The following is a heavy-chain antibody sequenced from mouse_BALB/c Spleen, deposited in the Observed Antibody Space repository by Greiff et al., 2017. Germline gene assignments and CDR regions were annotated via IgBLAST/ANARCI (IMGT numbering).Heavy chain of an antibody. D-gene: IGHD2-14*01. J-gene: IGHJ4*01. CDR2: ISSGGSYT. CDR1: GFTFSSYA. Sequence: EVHLVESGGGLVKPGGSLKLSCAASGFTFSSYAMSWVRQSPEKRLEWVAEISSGGSYTYYPDTVTGRFTISRDNAKNTLYLEMSSLRSEDTAMYYCAREEVRHAMDYWGQGTSVTVSS. CDR3: AREEVRHAMDY. V-gene: IGHV5-9-4*01.